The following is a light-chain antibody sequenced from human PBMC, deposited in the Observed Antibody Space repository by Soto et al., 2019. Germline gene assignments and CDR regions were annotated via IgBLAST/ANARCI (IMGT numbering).Light chain of an antibody. CDR2: DDA. Sequence: QSVLTQPPSVSGAPGQTVTISCAANSSNIGTHYDVHWYHQLPGKAPKLIIYDDANGPSGVPDRFSGSKSGTSASLAITGLQAEGETDYCSPSYDSRPRGPWLSGGGPKLP. V-gene: IGLV1-40*01. CDR3: PSYDSRPRGPWL. J-gene: IGLJ3*02. CDR1: SSNIGTHYD.